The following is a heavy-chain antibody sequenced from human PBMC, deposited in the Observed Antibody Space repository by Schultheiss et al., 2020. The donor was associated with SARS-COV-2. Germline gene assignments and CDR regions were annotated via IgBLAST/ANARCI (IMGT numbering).Heavy chain of an antibody. V-gene: IGHV4-61*05. J-gene: IGHJ6*03. CDR3: ARVLETYPYYMDV. CDR1: GGSISSSSYY. D-gene: IGHD3-3*01. Sequence: SETLSLTCTVSGGSISSSSYYWGWIRQPPGKGLEWIGYIYSSGSTNYNPSLKSRLTISVDTSKHQFSLSLNSVTAADTATYFCARVLETYPYYMDVWGKGTTVTVSS. CDR2: IYSSGST.